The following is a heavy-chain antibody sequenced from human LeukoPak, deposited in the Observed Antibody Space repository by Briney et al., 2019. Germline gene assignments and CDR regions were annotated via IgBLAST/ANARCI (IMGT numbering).Heavy chain of an antibody. CDR3: ARPSVTGYYYYYYMDV. D-gene: IGHD1-20*01. J-gene: IGHJ6*03. Sequence: SETLSLTCTVSGGSISSSSYYWGWIRQPPGKGLEWIGSIYYSGSTYYNPSPKSRVTISVDTSKNQFSLKLSSVTAADTAVYYCARPSVTGYYYYYYMDVWGKGTTVTVSS. CDR1: GGSISSSSYY. V-gene: IGHV4-39*01. CDR2: IYYSGST.